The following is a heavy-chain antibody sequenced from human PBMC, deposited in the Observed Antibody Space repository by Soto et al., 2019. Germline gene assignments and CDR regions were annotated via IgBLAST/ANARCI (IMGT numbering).Heavy chain of an antibody. V-gene: IGHV1-69*13. CDR1: GGTFSSYA. D-gene: IGHD4-17*01. CDR3: ARIVLSGDDRSFQH. CDR2: IIPIFGTA. J-gene: IGHJ1*01. Sequence: SVKVSCKASGGTFSSYAISWVRQAPGQGLEWMGGIIPIFGTANYTQKFQGRVTITADESTSTAYMELSSLRSEDTAVYYCARIVLSGDDRSFQHWGQGTLVTVSS.